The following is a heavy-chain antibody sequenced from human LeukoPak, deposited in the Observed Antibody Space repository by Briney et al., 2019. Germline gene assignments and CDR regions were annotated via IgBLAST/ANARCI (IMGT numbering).Heavy chain of an antibody. Sequence: PGGSLRLSCAASGFTFRDYGMHWIRQAPGKGLEWVAFIRNDGSNEYYPDSVKGRFTISRDNSRNTLYLQMNSLRDEDTAVYYCAKGGSASHNWIDPWGQGTLVTVSS. CDR2: IRNDGSNE. CDR1: GFTFRDYG. D-gene: IGHD2-15*01. CDR3: AKGGSASHNWIDP. V-gene: IGHV3-30*02. J-gene: IGHJ5*02.